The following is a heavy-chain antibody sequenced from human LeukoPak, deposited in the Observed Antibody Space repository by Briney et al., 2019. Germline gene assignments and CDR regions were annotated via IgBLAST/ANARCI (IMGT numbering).Heavy chain of an antibody. Sequence: SQTLSLTCAISGDSVSSNSAAWNWIRQSPSRGLEWLGRTYYRSKWYNDYAVSVKSRITINPDTSKNQFSLQLNSVTPEDTAVYYCARERSIAVAGTPSYYYGMDVWGQGTTVTVSS. CDR1: GDSVSSNSAA. CDR3: ARERSIAVAGTPSYYYGMDV. D-gene: IGHD6-19*01. J-gene: IGHJ6*02. V-gene: IGHV6-1*01. CDR2: TYYRSKWYN.